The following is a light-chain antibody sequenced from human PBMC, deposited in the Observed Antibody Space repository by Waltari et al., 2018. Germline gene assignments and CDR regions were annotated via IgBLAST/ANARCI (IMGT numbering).Light chain of an antibody. J-gene: IGKJ1*01. Sequence: DIVMTQSPDSLAVFLGERANPHLQSNQSVSYTSNNKNYLAWYQQKPGQPPKLLIYWASTRDSGVPDRFSGSGSGTDFTLTISSLQADDVAVYYCQQYSSAPWTFGQGTKVEIK. CDR2: WAS. CDR3: QQYSSAPWT. CDR1: QSVSYTSNNKNY. V-gene: IGKV4-1*01.